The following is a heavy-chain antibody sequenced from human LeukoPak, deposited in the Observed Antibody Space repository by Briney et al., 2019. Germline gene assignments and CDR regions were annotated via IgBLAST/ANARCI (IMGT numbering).Heavy chain of an antibody. CDR2: IYYSGST. D-gene: IGHD6-25*01. CDR1: GGSISSGDYY. J-gene: IGHJ6*02. CDR3: ARDWGQSSVNYYGMDV. Sequence: PSETLSLTCTVSGGSISSGDYYWSWIRQPPGKGLEWIGYIYYSGSTYYNPSLKSRVTISVDTSKNQFSLKLSSVTAADTAVYYCARDWGQSSVNYYGMDVWGQGTTVTVSS. V-gene: IGHV4-30-4*01.